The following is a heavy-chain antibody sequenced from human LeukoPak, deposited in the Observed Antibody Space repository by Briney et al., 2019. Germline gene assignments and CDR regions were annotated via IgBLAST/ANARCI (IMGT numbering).Heavy chain of an antibody. Sequence: GGSLRLSCAASGFTVSSNYMSWVRQAPGKGLEWVSVIYSGGSTYYADSVKGRFTISRDNSTNTVSLQMNSLRAEDTAVYYCAKEDSPGWYGVDYWGQGTLVTVSS. J-gene: IGHJ4*02. CDR2: IYSGGST. V-gene: IGHV3-66*01. CDR1: GFTVSSNY. D-gene: IGHD6-19*01. CDR3: AKEDSPGWYGVDY.